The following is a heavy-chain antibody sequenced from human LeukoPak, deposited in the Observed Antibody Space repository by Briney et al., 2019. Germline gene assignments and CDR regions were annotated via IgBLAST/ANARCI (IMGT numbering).Heavy chain of an antibody. D-gene: IGHD3-16*01. Sequence: SETLSLTCAVYGGSFSGYYWSWIRQPPGKGLEWIGEINHSGSTNYNPSLKSRVTISVDTSKNQFSLKLSSVTAADTAVYYCARDLSVPRFGWAIFRPDRTGYYYYGMDVWGQGTTVTVSS. J-gene: IGHJ6*02. CDR2: INHSGST. CDR3: ARDLSVPRFGWAIFRPDRTGYYYYGMDV. V-gene: IGHV4-34*01. CDR1: GGSFSGYY.